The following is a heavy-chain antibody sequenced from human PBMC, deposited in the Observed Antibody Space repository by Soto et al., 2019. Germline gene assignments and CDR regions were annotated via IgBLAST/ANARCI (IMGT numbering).Heavy chain of an antibody. V-gene: IGHV4-59*01. CDR3: ARRGGFSGWYFDY. CDR1: GGSISRYY. J-gene: IGHJ4*02. Sequence: QVQLQESGPGLVKPSETLSLTCTISGGSISRYYWSWIRQPPGKGLEWIGYVYYSGSTNYNPSLKRRVPISVDTSKNQFSLKRSSVTAADTAVYYCARRGGFSGWYFDYWGQGTLVTVSS. CDR2: VYYSGST. D-gene: IGHD6-19*01.